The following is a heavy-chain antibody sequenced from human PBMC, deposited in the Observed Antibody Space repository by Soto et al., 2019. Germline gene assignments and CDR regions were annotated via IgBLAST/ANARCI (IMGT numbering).Heavy chain of an antibody. CDR2: IYHSGST. J-gene: IGHJ4*02. CDR1: GGSVSGGSYY. V-gene: IGHV4-61*01. CDR3: ARNPTV. Sequence: SETLSLTCTVSGGSVSGGSYYWSWIRQPPGKGLEWIGNIYHSGSTNYNPSLKSRVTISVDTSKNQFSLKLSSVTAADTAVYYCARNPTVWGQGTLVTVSS. D-gene: IGHD4-17*01.